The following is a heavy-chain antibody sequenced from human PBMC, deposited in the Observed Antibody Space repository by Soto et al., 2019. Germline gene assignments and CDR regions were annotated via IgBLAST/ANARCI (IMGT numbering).Heavy chain of an antibody. V-gene: IGHV3-23*01. CDR2: ISGSGGST. J-gene: IGHJ3*02. Sequence: GGSLRLSCAASGFTFSSYAMSWVRQAPGKGLEWVSAISGSGGSTYYADSVKGRFTIARDNSKNTLYLQMNSLRAEDTAVYYCAKDRDSGSHNDAFDIWGQGTMVTVSS. CDR3: AKDRDSGSHNDAFDI. CDR1: GFTFSSYA. D-gene: IGHD1-26*01.